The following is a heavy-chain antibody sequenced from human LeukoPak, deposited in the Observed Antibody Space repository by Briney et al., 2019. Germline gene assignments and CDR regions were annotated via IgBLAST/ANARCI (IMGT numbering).Heavy chain of an antibody. V-gene: IGHV3-11*04. CDR1: GFTFSDYY. CDR2: IGSSGSTI. D-gene: IGHD3-22*01. J-gene: IGHJ4*02. CDR3: ARDRYYDSSGYYSPPDY. Sequence: GGSLRLSCAASGFTFSDYYMSWIRQAPGKGLEWVSYIGSSGSTIYYADSVKGRFTISRDNAKNSLYLQMNSLRAEDTAVYYCARDRYYDSSGYYSPPDYWGQGTLVTVSS.